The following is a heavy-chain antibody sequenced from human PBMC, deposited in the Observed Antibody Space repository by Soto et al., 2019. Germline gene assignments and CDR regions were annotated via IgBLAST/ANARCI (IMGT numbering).Heavy chain of an antibody. V-gene: IGHV1-69*13. Sequence: SVKVSCKAPGGTFSSYAISWVRQAPGQGLEWMGGIIPIFGTANYAQKFQGRVTITADESTSTAYMELSSLRSEDTAVYYCASPGSSVQNSGYDESMDVWGQGTTVTVSS. CDR2: IIPIFGTA. CDR1: GGTFSSYA. D-gene: IGHD5-12*01. CDR3: ASPGSSVQNSGYDESMDV. J-gene: IGHJ6*02.